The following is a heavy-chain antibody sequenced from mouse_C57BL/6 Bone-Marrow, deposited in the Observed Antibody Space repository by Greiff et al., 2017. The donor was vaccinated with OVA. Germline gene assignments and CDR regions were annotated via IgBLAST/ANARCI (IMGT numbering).Heavy chain of an antibody. J-gene: IGHJ3*01. CDR3: ASRGYYGSRLAY. Sequence: QVQLQQPGAELVKPGASVKLSCKASGYTFTSYWMHWVKQRPGQGLEWIGMIHPNSGSTNYNEKFKSKATLTVDKSSSTAYMQLRSLTSEDSAVYSCASRGYYGSRLAYWGQGTLVTVSA. D-gene: IGHD1-1*01. CDR2: IHPNSGST. CDR1: GYTFTSYW. V-gene: IGHV1-64*01.